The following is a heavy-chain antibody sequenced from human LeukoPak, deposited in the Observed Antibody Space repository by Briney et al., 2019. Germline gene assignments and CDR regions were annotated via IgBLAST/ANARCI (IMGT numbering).Heavy chain of an antibody. Sequence: GGSLRLSCAASGFTFDDYGMSWVRQVPGKGLEWVSSINWSGDSPCYADSVKGRFTIPRDNAKNALYLQVNSLRADDTALYHCARDWGAAAGTHFDLWGQGTLVTVSS. J-gene: IGHJ4*02. CDR3: ARDWGAAAGTHFDL. D-gene: IGHD6-13*01. CDR1: GFTFDDYG. CDR2: INWSGDSP. V-gene: IGHV3-20*01.